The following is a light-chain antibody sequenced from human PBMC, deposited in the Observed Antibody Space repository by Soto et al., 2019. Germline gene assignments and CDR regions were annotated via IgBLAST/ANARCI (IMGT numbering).Light chain of an antibody. J-gene: IGKJ1*01. CDR1: PSVISGD. Sequence: EVVLTQSPGTLSLSPGERATLSCRASPSVISGDLAWYQQKPCQAPRLLLYRPSSRVTGVPDRFSGSGSGIDFSITISRLAPEDFAVYYCEQDGNFPRTFGQGNKVEIK. CDR2: RPS. CDR3: EQDGNFPRT. V-gene: IGKV3-20*01.